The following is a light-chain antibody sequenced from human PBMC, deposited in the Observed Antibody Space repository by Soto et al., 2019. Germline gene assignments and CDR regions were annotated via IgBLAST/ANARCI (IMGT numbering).Light chain of an antibody. V-gene: IGKV3-11*01. CDR2: DAS. Sequence: EIVLTQSPVTLSLSPGERATLSCRASQSINNYLAWYQQKPGQPPRLLIYDASNRATAIPVRFSGSGSGTDFTLTISSLAPEDSAVCYCQYRGIWPPGATFGGGTKVEIK. CDR1: QSINNY. CDR3: QYRGIWPPGAT. J-gene: IGKJ4*01.